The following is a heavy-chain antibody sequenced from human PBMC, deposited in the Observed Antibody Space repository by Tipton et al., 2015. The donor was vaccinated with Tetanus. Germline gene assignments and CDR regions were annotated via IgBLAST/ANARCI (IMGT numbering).Heavy chain of an antibody. CDR2: IYHSGST. Sequence: TLSLTCAVSGGSISSGGYSWSWIRQSPGKGLEWIGYIYHSGSTYYSPSLKSRVTISVDRSKNQFSLKLSSVTAADTAVYYCARDKLGYGLDYWGQGTLVTVSS. CDR3: ARDKLGYGLDY. V-gene: IGHV4-30-2*06. J-gene: IGHJ4*02. D-gene: IGHD5-18*01. CDR1: GGSISSGGYS.